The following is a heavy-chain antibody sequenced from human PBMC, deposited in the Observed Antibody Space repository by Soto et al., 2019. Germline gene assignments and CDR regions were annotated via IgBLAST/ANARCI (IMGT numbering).Heavy chain of an antibody. V-gene: IGHV1-69*13. CDR3: ARSVGVTTLSYLDY. D-gene: IGHD3-16*02. Sequence: GASVKVSCKAAGGTFSSYGISWVRQAPGQGLEWMGGIIPMFGTATHTQNLQGRLTITADESTSTAYMELSSLRSEDTAVYFCARSVGVTTLSYLDYWGQGTLVIVSS. J-gene: IGHJ4*02. CDR2: IIPMFGTA. CDR1: GGTFSSYG.